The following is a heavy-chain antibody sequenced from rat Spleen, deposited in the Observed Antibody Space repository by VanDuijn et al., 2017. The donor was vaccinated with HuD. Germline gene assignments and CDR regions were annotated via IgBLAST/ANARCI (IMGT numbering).Heavy chain of an antibody. CDR3: ATSPYYWYFDF. Sequence: EVQLVESGGALVQPGRSLKFSCAASGFTFSDYAMAWVRQAPKKGLEGVATILYDGSRTYYRDSVKGRFTISRDNAKSTLYLQMDSLRSEDTATYYCATSPYYWYFDFWGPGTMVTVSS. CDR1: GFTFSDYA. J-gene: IGHJ1*01. CDR2: ILYDGSRT. D-gene: IGHD1-12*01. V-gene: IGHV5-17*01.